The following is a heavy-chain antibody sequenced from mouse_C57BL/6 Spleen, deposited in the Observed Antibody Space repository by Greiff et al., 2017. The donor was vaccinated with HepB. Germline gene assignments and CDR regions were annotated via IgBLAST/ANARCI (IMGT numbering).Heavy chain of an antibody. D-gene: IGHD2-3*01. V-gene: IGHV3-5*01. J-gene: IGHJ4*01. CDR1: GISITTGNYR. Sequence: VQLKQSGPGLVKPSQTVFLTCTVTGISITTGNYRWSWIRQFPGNKLEWIGYIYYSGTITYNPSLTSRTTITRDTPKNPFFLEMNSLTAEDTATYYCARYDGYYDAMDYWGQGTSVTVSS. CDR3: ARYDGYYDAMDY. CDR2: IYYSGTI.